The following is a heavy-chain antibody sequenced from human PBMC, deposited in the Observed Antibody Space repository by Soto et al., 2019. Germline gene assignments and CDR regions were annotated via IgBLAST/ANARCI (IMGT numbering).Heavy chain of an antibody. CDR2: VNSDGSYT. V-gene: IGHV3-74*01. CDR1: GFTFKRYW. Sequence: EVQLVESGGGLVQPGGSLRLSCAASGFTFKRYWMHWVRQAPGKGLVWVSRVNSDGSYTNYADYVKGRFTISRDNAKNTLYLQMNSLRDEDTAVYYCARRGEHYYGLDVWGQGNTVIVSS. J-gene: IGHJ6*02. CDR3: ARRGEHYYGLDV. D-gene: IGHD2-21*01.